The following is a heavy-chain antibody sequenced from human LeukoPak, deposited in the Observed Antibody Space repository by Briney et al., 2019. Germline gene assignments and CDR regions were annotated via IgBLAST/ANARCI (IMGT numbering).Heavy chain of an antibody. CDR3: ARADRLHGGPYLIGP. Sequence: ASVKVSCKASGHTFTGYYMHWVRQAPGQGLEWMGWINPNSGGTNYAQKFQGRVTMTRDTSISTVYMEVSWLTSDDTAIYYCARADRLHGGPYLIGPWGQGTLVTVSS. V-gene: IGHV1-2*02. J-gene: IGHJ5*02. D-gene: IGHD2-21*01. CDR1: GHTFTGYY. CDR2: INPNSGGT.